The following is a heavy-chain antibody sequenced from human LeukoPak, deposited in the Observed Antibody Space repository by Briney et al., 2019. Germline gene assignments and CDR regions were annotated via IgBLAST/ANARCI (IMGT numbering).Heavy chain of an antibody. CDR1: GFTFSKYW. CDR2: ISGSGGST. CDR3: AREWGV. Sequence: GGSLRLSCAASGFTFSKYWMHWVRQAPGKGLEWVSAISGSGGSTYYADFVKGRFTISRDNAKNSVYLQIHSLRVEDTAVYYCAREWGVWGKGTTVTVSS. V-gene: IGHV3-48*01. D-gene: IGHD1-26*01. J-gene: IGHJ6*04.